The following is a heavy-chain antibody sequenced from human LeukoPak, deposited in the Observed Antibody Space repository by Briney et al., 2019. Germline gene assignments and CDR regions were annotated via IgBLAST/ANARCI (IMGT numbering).Heavy chain of an antibody. J-gene: IGHJ4*02. Sequence: SGPTLVNPTQTLXLTCTFSGFSLSTSGMCVSWIRQPPGKALEWLALIDWDDDKYYSTSLKTRLTISKDTSKNQVVLTMTNMDPVDTATYYCARKGRDGYNSVYDYWGQGTLVTVSS. D-gene: IGHD5-24*01. CDR2: IDWDDDK. CDR1: GFSLSTSGMC. CDR3: ARKGRDGYNSVYDY. V-gene: IGHV2-70*01.